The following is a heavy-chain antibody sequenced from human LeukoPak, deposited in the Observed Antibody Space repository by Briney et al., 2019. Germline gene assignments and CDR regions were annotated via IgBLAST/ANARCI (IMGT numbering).Heavy chain of an antibody. D-gene: IGHD2-2*01. CDR2: IYTSGST. CDR3: ARASMEDIVVVPAAIKWYFDL. Sequence: SETLSLTCTVSGGSIGSGSYYWSWIRQPAGKGLEWIGRIYTSGSTNYNPSLKSRVTISVDTSKNQFSLKLSSVTAADTAVYYCARASMEDIVVVPAAIKWYFDLWGRGTLVTVSS. CDR1: GGSIGSGSYY. V-gene: IGHV4-61*02. J-gene: IGHJ2*01.